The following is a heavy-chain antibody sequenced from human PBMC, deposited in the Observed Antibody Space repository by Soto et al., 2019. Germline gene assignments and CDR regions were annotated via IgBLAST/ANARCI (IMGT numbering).Heavy chain of an antibody. CDR2: MYAGGDT. D-gene: IGHD2-21*01. CDR1: GLSVSDNY. J-gene: IGHJ4*01. Sequence: GGSLRLSCGASGLSVSDNYMGWVRQAPGRGLEWVSVMYAGGDTHYADSVKGRFTISRDKSENTLYLQMNSLRDEDTGVYFCVSRIPSWVFDYWGLGTLVTVS. V-gene: IGHV3-53*01. CDR3: VSRIPSWVFDY.